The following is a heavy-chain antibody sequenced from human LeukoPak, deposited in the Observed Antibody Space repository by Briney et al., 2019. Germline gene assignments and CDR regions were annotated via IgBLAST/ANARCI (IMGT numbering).Heavy chain of an antibody. Sequence: GGSLRLSCEASGFTFSSYAMNWVRQAPGKGLEWVSGISGSGDNTYYADSVKGGFTISRDNSKNTLYVQVNSLGTEDTAAYYCAKGSYYDSSGSFYFDCWGQGTLVTVSS. CDR1: GFTFSSYA. CDR2: ISGSGDNT. D-gene: IGHD3-22*01. CDR3: AKGSYYDSSGSFYFDC. J-gene: IGHJ4*02. V-gene: IGHV3-23*01.